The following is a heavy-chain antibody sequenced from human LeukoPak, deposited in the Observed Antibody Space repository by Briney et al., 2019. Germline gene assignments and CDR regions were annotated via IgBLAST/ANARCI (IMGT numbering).Heavy chain of an antibody. J-gene: IGHJ4*02. CDR1: GYTFTGYY. CDR3: ARNILTGLCPDY. D-gene: IGHD3-9*01. CDR2: INPNSGGT. V-gene: IGHV1-2*02. Sequence: GGSVKVSCKASGYTFTGYYMHWVRQAPGQGLEWMGWINPNSGGTNYAQKFQGRVTMTTDTSTSTAYMELRSLRSDDTAVYYCARNILTGLCPDYCVRRTLVTVCS.